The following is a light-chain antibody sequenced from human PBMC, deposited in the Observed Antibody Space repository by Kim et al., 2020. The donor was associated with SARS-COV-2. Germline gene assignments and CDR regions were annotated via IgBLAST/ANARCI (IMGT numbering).Light chain of an antibody. J-gene: IGLJ2*01. CDR3: AAWDDSLSGRGVV. Sequence: VTISCSGSSSNIGSNYVYWYQQLTGTAPKLLIYRNNQRPSGVPDRFSGSKSGTSASLAISGLRSEDEADYYCAAWDDSLSGRGVVFGGGTQLTVL. CDR2: RNN. V-gene: IGLV1-47*01. CDR1: SSNIGSNY.